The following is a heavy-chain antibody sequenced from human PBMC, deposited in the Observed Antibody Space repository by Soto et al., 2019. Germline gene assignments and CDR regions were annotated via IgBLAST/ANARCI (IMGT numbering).Heavy chain of an antibody. CDR2: ISGSGFKK. CDR3: AKNQGVELVPLATVDWFDP. V-gene: IGHV3-23*01. Sequence: GXLMLSCAPSGFXFENFGVSWVRHAPGNGLEFISSISGSGFKKYYADSVKVRFTISIDNSKSTVYLELNNLSAEYTAVYHCAKNQGVELVPLATVDWFDPWGQGSVVTVSS. CDR1: GFXFENFG. D-gene: IGHD1-26*01. J-gene: IGHJ5*02.